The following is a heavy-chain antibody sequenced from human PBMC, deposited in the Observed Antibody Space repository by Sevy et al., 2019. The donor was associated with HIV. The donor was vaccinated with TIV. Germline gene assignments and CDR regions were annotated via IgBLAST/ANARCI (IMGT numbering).Heavy chain of an antibody. D-gene: IGHD3-10*01. CDR3: ARAQGVLLWFGEFPL. J-gene: IGHJ4*02. CDR1: AFTFSSYA. CDR2: ISYDGNDK. V-gene: IGHV3-30*04. Sequence: GGSLRLSCAASAFTFSSYAMHWVRQAPGKGLEWVAVISYDGNDKDYADSVKGRFTISRDNSKNTPYLQMNSLRIEETAVYYCARAQGVLLWFGEFPLWGPGTLVTVSS.